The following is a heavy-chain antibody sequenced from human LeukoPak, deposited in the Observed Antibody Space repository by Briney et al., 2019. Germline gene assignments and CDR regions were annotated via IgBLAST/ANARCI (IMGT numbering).Heavy chain of an antibody. CDR3: AREGYGDFDY. J-gene: IGHJ4*02. CDR1: GYTFTSYG. Sequence: GASVKVSCKASGYTFTSYGISWVRQAPGQGLEWMGWISAYNGNTNYAQKLQGRVTMTRNTSISTAYMELSSLRSEDTAVYYCAREGYGDFDYWGQGTLVTVSS. D-gene: IGHD4-17*01. V-gene: IGHV1-18*01. CDR2: ISAYNGNT.